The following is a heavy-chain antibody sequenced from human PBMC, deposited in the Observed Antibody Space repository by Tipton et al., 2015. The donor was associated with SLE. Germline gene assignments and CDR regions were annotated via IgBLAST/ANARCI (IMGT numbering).Heavy chain of an antibody. CDR3: ARGTPSMEWERNWFDP. CDR1: GASIRTYY. V-gene: IGHV4-59*01. J-gene: IGHJ5*01. Sequence: TLSLTCAVSGASIRTYYWSWIRQSPGKGLEWIGHMYHSGSTNYNPSLASRVTISIDKSKNQLSLTLNSVTTADTAMYYCARGTPSMEWERNWFDPWGQGTLVTVSS. D-gene: IGHD1-26*01. CDR2: MYHSGST.